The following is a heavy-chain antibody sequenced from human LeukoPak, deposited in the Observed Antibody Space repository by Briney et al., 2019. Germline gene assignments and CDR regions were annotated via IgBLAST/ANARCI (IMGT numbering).Heavy chain of an antibody. D-gene: IGHD1-26*01. CDR3: AGRGLLRDY. J-gene: IGHJ4*02. CDR1: GGSFRNSDYY. CDR2: MYYNGAT. V-gene: IGHV4-39*01. Sequence: NPSETLSLTCTVSGGSFRNSDYYWGWIRQPPGKGLEWIGTMYYNGATQYNPSLKSRVTMSLDTSKNQFSLKLNSVTAADTAVYYCAGRGLLRDYWGQGTLVTVSS.